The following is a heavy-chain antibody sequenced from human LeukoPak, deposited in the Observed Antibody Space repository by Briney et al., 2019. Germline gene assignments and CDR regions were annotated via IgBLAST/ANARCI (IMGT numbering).Heavy chain of an antibody. CDR3: ARGRGDCSGGSCYHDY. Sequence: SETLSLTCTVSGGSISSYYWSWIRQPPGKGLEWIGDIYYSGSTNYNPSLKSRVTISVDTSKNQFSLKLSSVTAADTAVYYCARGRGDCSGGSCYHDYWGQGTLVTVSS. CDR2: IYYSGST. J-gene: IGHJ4*02. D-gene: IGHD2-15*01. CDR1: GGSISSYY. V-gene: IGHV4-59*01.